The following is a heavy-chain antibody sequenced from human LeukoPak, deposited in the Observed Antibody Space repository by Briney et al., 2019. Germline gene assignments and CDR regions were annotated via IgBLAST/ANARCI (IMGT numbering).Heavy chain of an antibody. D-gene: IGHD3-10*01. J-gene: IGHJ4*02. CDR3: ARRIGYYGSGSHYNFDY. Sequence: GGSLRLSCTASGFSITSYWMSWVRQAPGKGLEWVANIKQDGSEKYYVDSVKGQFTISRDNAKNSLYLQMNSLRADDTAVYYCARRIGYYGSGSHYNFDYWGQGTLVTVSS. CDR2: IKQDGSEK. CDR1: GFSITSYW. V-gene: IGHV3-7*01.